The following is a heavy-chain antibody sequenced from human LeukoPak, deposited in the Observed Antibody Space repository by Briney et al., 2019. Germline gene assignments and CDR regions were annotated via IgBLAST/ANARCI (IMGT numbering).Heavy chain of an antibody. J-gene: IGHJ3*02. CDR1: GYSISSGYY. D-gene: IGHD3-22*01. CDR3: ASNDSQDAFDI. V-gene: IGHV4-38-2*01. CDR2: IYHSGST. Sequence: PSETLSLTCAVSGYSISSGYYWGWIRQPPGQGLEWIGSIYHSGSTYYNPSLKSRVTISVDTSKNQFSLKLSSVTAADTAVYYCASNDSQDAFDIWGQGTMVTVSS.